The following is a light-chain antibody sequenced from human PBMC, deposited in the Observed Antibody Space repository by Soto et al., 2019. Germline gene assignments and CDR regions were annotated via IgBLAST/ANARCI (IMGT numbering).Light chain of an antibody. CDR1: QTISSW. CDR3: QHFNNYPQIT. V-gene: IGKV1-5*01. Sequence: DIQMTPSPSTLSGSVGDRVTITCRASQTISSWLAWYQQKPGRAPQLLIYDASTLQSGVPSMFSGSGSGTEFTLTITSLQSEDFATYYCQHFNNYPQITFGGGTKVDIK. CDR2: DAS. J-gene: IGKJ4*01.